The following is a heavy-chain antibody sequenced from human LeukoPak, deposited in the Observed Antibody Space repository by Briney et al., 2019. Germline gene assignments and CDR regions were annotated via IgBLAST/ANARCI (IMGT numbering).Heavy chain of an antibody. V-gene: IGHV3-49*04. J-gene: IGHJ4*02. Sequence: GGSLRLSCTGSGFTFGDYAMSWVRQAPGKGLEWVGLIRSKFYGGTTEYAASVKGRFTISRDDSKSIAYLQMNSLKTEDTAVYYCTRAPSSTSCLIDYWGQGTLVTVSS. CDR3: TRAPSSTSCLIDY. D-gene: IGHD2-2*01. CDR2: IRSKFYGGTT. CDR1: GFTFGDYA.